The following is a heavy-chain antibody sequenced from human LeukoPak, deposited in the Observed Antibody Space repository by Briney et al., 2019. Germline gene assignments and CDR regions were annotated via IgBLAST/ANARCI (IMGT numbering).Heavy chain of an antibody. D-gene: IGHD1-26*01. CDR1: GDTFSKFS. CDR3: ATDQIVGATSSHYYYYMDV. J-gene: IGHJ6*03. CDR2: ILPIFGTT. Sequence: ASVKVSCKASGDTFSKFSISWVRQAPGQGLEWMGGILPIFGTTDYAQKFQGRVTITADKSTSTVYMEVSSLRSEDTAVYYCATDQIVGATSSHYYYYMDVWGKGTTVTVSS. V-gene: IGHV1-69*06.